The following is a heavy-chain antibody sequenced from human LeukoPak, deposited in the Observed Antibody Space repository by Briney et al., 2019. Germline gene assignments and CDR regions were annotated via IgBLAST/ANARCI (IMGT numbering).Heavy chain of an antibody. CDR1: GFTFSSYG. CDR2: ISFDGRNK. Sequence: PGESLRLSCAASGFTFSSYGMHWVRQAPGKGLEWVAVISFDGRNKYFADSVKGRFTISRDNSKNTLYLQMNSLRAEDTAVYYCAKEKYRGYSYGSGDYWGQGTLVTVSS. J-gene: IGHJ4*02. CDR3: AKEKYRGYSYGSGDY. V-gene: IGHV3-30*18. D-gene: IGHD5-18*01.